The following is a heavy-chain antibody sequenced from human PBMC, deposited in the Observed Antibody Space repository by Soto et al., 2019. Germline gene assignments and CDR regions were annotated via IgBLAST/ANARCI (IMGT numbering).Heavy chain of an antibody. Sequence: ASVKVSCKASGYTFTSYGISWVRQAPGQGLEWMGWINADNGNTNYAQRFQGRVTITTDTSASTAYMELSRLTSEDTAVYYCARDPNSGGWSVDYWGQGTLVTVSS. CDR1: GYTFTSYG. CDR3: ARDPNSGGWSVDY. J-gene: IGHJ4*02. D-gene: IGHD2-15*01. CDR2: INADNGNT. V-gene: IGHV1-18*01.